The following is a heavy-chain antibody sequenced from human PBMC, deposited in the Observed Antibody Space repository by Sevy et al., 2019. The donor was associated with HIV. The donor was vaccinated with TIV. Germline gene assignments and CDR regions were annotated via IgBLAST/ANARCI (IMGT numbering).Heavy chain of an antibody. Sequence: GGSLRLSCAASGFIFSHYPIHWVRQSPGEGLDWVAVISYDGTYKYYADSVKGRFTVSRDNSKNTRYLQMNSLRPEDTAVYYCTRGPIQLGAFDIWGQGTMVTVSS. CDR2: ISYDGTYK. D-gene: IGHD1-1*01. V-gene: IGHV3-30*04. CDR3: TRGPIQLGAFDI. J-gene: IGHJ3*02. CDR1: GFIFSHYP.